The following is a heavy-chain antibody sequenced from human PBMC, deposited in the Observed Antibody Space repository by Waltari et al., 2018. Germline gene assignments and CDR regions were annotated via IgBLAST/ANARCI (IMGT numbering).Heavy chain of an antibody. CDR3: ARYGTGRGYWYFDL. CDR1: GGSFTDFY. CDR2: INHGGST. V-gene: IGHV4-34*02. D-gene: IGHD1-1*01. Sequence: QMQLQQWGAGLLNPSETLSLTCAVYGGSFTDFYWRWFRQPPGGGLEWIGEINHGGSTNYNPSLKSRLTISVDTSKSQFSLKLSSVTAADTAVYYCARYGTGRGYWYFDLWGRGTLVSVSS. J-gene: IGHJ2*01.